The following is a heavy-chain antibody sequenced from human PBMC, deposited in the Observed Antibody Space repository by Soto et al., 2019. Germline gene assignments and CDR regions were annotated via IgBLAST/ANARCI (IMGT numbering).Heavy chain of an antibody. CDR2: ISSSGSTI. CDR1: GFTFSDYY. CDR3: AKDLSLGYCSSTSCADFDY. V-gene: IGHV3-11*01. Sequence: GGSLRLSCAASGFTFSDYYMSWIRQAPGKGLEWVSYISSSGSTIYYADSVKGRFTISRDNAKNSLYLQMNSLRAEDTAVYYYAKDLSLGYCSSTSCADFDYWGQGTLVTVSS. J-gene: IGHJ4*02. D-gene: IGHD2-2*01.